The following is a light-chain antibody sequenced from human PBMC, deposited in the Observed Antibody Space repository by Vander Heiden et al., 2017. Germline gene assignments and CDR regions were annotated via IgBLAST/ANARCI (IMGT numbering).Light chain of an antibody. V-gene: IGKV3-20*01. Sequence: EIVLTPSPDTLSLSPGERATLSCRASQNVNSNFLAWYQQKPGQAPRLLMSGTSTRATGVPDRFSGGGSGTDFTLTVNRLESEDCAVYFCQQYGTSPVTFGQGTRLELK. CDR1: QNVNSNF. J-gene: IGKJ5*01. CDR2: GTS. CDR3: QQYGTSPVT.